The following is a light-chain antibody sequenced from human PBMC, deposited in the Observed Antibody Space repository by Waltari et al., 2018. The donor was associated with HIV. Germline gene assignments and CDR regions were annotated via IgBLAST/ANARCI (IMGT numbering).Light chain of an antibody. V-gene: IGLV1-47*01. CDR1: GSTIGTYS. CDR3: AVGDDILGGAV. Sequence: QSVVTQPPSASGTPGQRVTISCSGSGSTIGTYSVNWYQHIPGTSPKLLIDMTDQRTSCVPGRFSGSQSGTSASLAISGLQYDDEADYYCAVGDDILGGAVFGGGTKLTVL. J-gene: IGLJ2*01. CDR2: MTD.